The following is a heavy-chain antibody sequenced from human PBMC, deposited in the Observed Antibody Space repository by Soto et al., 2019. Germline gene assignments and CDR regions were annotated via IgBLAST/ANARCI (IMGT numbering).Heavy chain of an antibody. V-gene: IGHV4-34*01. D-gene: IGHD1-1*01. CDR3: ARVERGTVTTVVDAFDI. J-gene: IGHJ3*02. CDR1: GGFVSSGTYY. Sequence: QVQLQQWGAGLLKPSETLSLTCAVYGGFVSSGTYYWSWIRQPPGKGLEWIGEMSHSGGTHFNPSRKSRVTISVDTSKNQFPLKMSSVTAADPALYYCARVERGTVTTVVDAFDIWGPGTMVTVSS. CDR2: MSHSGGT.